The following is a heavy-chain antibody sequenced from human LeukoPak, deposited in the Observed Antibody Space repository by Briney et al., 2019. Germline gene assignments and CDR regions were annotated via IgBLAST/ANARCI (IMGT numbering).Heavy chain of an antibody. D-gene: IGHD2-2*01. CDR2: IYYSGST. CDR3: ARSRQLLHYYYYYMDV. Sequence: SQTLSLTCTVSGGSISSGGYYWSWIRQHPGKGLEWIGYIYYSGSTYYNPSLKSRVTISVDTSKNQFPLKLSSVTAADTAVYYCARSRQLLHYYYYYMDVWGKGTTVTVSS. V-gene: IGHV4-31*03. J-gene: IGHJ6*03. CDR1: GGSISSGGYY.